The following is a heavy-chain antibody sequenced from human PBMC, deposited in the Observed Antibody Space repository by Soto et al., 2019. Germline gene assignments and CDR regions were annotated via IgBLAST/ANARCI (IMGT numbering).Heavy chain of an antibody. Sequence: QVQLVQSGAEVKKPGASVKVSCKASGYTFTGYYMHWVRQAPGQGLEWMGWINPNSGGTNYAQKFQGWVTMTRDTSIRTAYMELSRLRSDDTAVYYCARDQRSTSCYSCYYYGMDVWGQGTTVTVSS. J-gene: IGHJ6*02. CDR3: ARDQRSTSCYSCYYYGMDV. CDR2: INPNSGGT. D-gene: IGHD2-2*01. V-gene: IGHV1-2*04. CDR1: GYTFTGYY.